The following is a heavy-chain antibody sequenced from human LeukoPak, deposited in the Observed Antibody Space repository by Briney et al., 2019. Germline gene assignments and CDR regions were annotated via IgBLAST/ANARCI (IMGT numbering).Heavy chain of an antibody. V-gene: IGHV1-69*13. D-gene: IGHD3-9*01. CDR1: GGTFSSYA. CDR3: AREGGGYYDILTGYYYFDY. CDR2: IIPIFGTA. J-gene: IGHJ4*02. Sequence: ASVKVSCKASGGTFSSYAISWVRQAPGQGLEWMGGIIPIFGTANYAQKFQGRVTITADESTSTAYMELSSLRSEDTAVYYCAREGGGYYDILTGYYYFDYWGQGTLVTVSS.